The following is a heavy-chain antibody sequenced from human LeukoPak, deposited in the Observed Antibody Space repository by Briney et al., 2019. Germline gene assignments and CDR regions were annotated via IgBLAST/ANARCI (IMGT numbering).Heavy chain of an antibody. CDR1: GYKFTNYW. CDR2: ISPGDSHT. J-gene: IGHJ4*02. CDR3: AILEDVYRRFDY. D-gene: IGHD5-24*01. V-gene: IGHV5-51*01. Sequence: GESLKISCRGSGYKFTNYWIAWVRLMPGKGLEWMGIISPGDSHTRYSPSFHGQVTISAAKSISTAYLQWSSLKSSDTAIYYCAILEDVYRRFDYWGQGTLVTV.